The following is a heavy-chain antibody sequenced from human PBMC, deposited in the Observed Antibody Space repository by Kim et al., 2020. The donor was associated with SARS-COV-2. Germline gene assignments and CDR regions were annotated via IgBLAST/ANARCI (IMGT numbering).Heavy chain of an antibody. D-gene: IGHD3-3*01. Sequence: GGSLRLSCAASGFTFSSYSMNWVRQAPGKGLEWVSSISSSSSYIYYADSVKGRFTISRDNAKNSLYLQMNSLRAEDTAVYYCARERYYDFWSGYGPDVWGQGTTVTVSS. J-gene: IGHJ6*02. CDR2: ISSSSSYI. CDR1: GFTFSSYS. CDR3: ARERYYDFWSGYGPDV. V-gene: IGHV3-21*01.